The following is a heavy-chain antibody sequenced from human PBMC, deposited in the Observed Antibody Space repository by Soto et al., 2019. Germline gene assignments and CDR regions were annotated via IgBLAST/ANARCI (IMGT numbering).Heavy chain of an antibody. D-gene: IGHD7-27*01. CDR2: INHSGST. CDR1: GGSFSGYY. Sequence: SQTLSLTCAVYGGSFSGYYWSWIRQPPGKGLEWIGEINHSGSTTYNPSLKSRVTISVDTAKNQFTLKLSFVTAADTAGYCGASGALERAGNWERYYFDYWGQGTLVTVSS. CDR3: ASGALERAGNWERYYFDY. J-gene: IGHJ4*02. V-gene: IGHV4-34*01.